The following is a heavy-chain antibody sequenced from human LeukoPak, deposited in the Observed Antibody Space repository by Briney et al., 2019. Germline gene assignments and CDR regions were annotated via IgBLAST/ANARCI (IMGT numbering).Heavy chain of an antibody. CDR1: GFTFSSYG. J-gene: IGHJ4*02. D-gene: IGHD5-12*01. CDR3: ARGGKKYFDY. V-gene: IGHV3-30*03. Sequence: GRSLRLSCAASGFTFSSYGMHWVRQAPGKGLEWVAVISYDGSNKYYADSVKGRFTISRDNSKNTLYLQMNTLRAEDTAVYYCARGGKKYFDYWGQGTQVTVSS. CDR2: ISYDGSNK.